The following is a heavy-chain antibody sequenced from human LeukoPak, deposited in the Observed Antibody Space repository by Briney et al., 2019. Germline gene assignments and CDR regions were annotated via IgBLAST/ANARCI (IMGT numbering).Heavy chain of an antibody. D-gene: IGHD3-10*01. Sequence: ESLTLSYKASGYSFSSYWIGWARQMPGKGLEWMGIIYPIDSDTRDSPTFQGQVTISVDKTITTAYLQWSSLKASDSAMYYCASRSYGSGSPDFDYWGQVTLVTVSS. CDR2: IYPIDSDT. CDR1: GYSFSSYW. V-gene: IGHV5-51*01. J-gene: IGHJ4*02. CDR3: ASRSYGSGSPDFDY.